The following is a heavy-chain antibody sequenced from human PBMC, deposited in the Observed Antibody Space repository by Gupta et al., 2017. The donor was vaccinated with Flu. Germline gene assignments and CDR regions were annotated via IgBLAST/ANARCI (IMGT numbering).Heavy chain of an antibody. J-gene: IGHJ6*02. Sequence: ISGGRQAPGQGFEWMGWINGYNGDTEYGQKFENRLTMTTESSTGTVFMELRSLRSDDTAVYYCARIYCSAATCFTINGRDVWGQGTTVTVSS. CDR2: INGYNGDT. D-gene: IGHD2-2*01. CDR3: ARIYCSAATCFTINGRDV. V-gene: IGHV1-18*01.